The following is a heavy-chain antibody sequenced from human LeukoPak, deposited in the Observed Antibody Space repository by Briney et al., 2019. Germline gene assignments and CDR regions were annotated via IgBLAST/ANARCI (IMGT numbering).Heavy chain of an antibody. Sequence: PGGSLRLSCAASGFTFDDYGMSWVRQAPGKGLEWVSGINWNGGSTGYADSVKGRFTISRDNAKNSLYLQMNSLRAEDTALYYCARFLAARRANDAFDIWGQGTMVTVSS. V-gene: IGHV3-20*04. CDR3: ARFLAARRANDAFDI. CDR2: INWNGGST. D-gene: IGHD6-6*01. CDR1: GFTFDDYG. J-gene: IGHJ3*02.